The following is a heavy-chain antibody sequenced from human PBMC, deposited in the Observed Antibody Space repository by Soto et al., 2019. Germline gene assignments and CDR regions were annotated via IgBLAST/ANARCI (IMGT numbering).Heavy chain of an antibody. Sequence: PGGSLRLSCAASGFTCSSYGMHWVRQAPGKGLECVAVISYDGSNKYYADSVKGRFTNSRDNSKNTLYLQMNSLRAEDTAVYYCAKFQEIRDFWRGVFEKSKNPGDYYYGMDVWGQGTTVTVSS. CDR3: AKFQEIRDFWRGVFEKSKNPGDYYYGMDV. D-gene: IGHD3-3*01. CDR2: ISYDGSNK. V-gene: IGHV3-30*18. J-gene: IGHJ6*02. CDR1: GFTCSSYG.